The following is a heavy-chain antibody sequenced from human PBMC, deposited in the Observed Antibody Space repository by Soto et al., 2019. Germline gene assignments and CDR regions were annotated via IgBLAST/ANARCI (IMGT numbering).Heavy chain of an antibody. CDR3: ARGHYYGSGNYYNGRFDY. CDR1: GGSISSGGYY. D-gene: IGHD3-10*01. CDR2: IYYSGST. V-gene: IGHV4-31*01. Sequence: QVQLQESGPGLVKPSQTLSLTCTVSGGSISSGGYYWSWIRQHPGKGLEWIGYIYYSGSTYYNPSLKSLVTISVDTSKNQFSLKLSSVTAADTAVYYCARGHYYGSGNYYNGRFDYWGQGTLVTVSS. J-gene: IGHJ4*02.